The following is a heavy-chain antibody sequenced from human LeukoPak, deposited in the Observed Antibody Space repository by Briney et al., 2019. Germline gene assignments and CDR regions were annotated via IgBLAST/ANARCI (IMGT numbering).Heavy chain of an antibody. CDR3: ARDEYSSSSAWGYYYMDV. V-gene: IGHV3-48*01. Sequence: GGSLRLSCAASGFTFSSYSTNWVRQAPGKGLEWVSYISSSSSTIYYADSVKGRFTISRDNDKNSLYLQMNSLRAEDTAVYYCARDEYSSSSAWGYYYMDVWGKGTTVTVSS. D-gene: IGHD6-6*01. CDR1: GFTFSSYS. J-gene: IGHJ6*03. CDR2: ISSSSSTI.